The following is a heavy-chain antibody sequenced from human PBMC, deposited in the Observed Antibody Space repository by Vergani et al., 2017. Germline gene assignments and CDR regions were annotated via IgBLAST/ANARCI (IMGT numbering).Heavy chain of an antibody. D-gene: IGHD6-13*01. V-gene: IGHV5-51*01. CDR2: IYPGDSDT. Sequence: EVQLVQSGAEVKKPGESLKISCKGSGYSFTSYWIGWVRQMPXKGLEWMGIIYPGDSDTRYSPSFQGQVTISADKSISTAYLQWSSLKASDTAMYYCARSISPLSPPLAAAGTVDYWGQGTLVTVSS. CDR1: GYSFTSYW. J-gene: IGHJ4*02. CDR3: ARSISPLSPPLAAAGTVDY.